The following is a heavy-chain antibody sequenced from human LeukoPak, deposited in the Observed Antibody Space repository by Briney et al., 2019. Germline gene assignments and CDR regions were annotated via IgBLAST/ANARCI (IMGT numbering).Heavy chain of an antibody. V-gene: IGHV3-30-3*01. CDR2: ISYDGSNK. Sequence: GGSLRLSCAASGFTFSSYAMHWVRQAPGKGLEWVAVISYDGSNKYYADSVKGRFTISRDNSKNTLYLQMNSLRAEDTAVYYCARPPPNNYFDYWGQGTLVTVSS. CDR3: ARPPPNNYFDY. J-gene: IGHJ4*02. CDR1: GFTFSSYA.